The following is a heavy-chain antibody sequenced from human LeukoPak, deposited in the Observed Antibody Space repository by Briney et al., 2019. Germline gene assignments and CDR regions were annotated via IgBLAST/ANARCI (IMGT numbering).Heavy chain of an antibody. J-gene: IGHJ4*02. D-gene: IGHD6-13*01. Sequence: TLSLTCAVSGGSISSGGYSWSWIRQPPGKGLEWIGYIYHSGSTYYNPSLKSRVTISVDRSKNQFSLKLSSVTAADTAVYYCARVAAAGTIDYWGQGTLVTVSS. CDR1: GGSISSGGYS. CDR2: IYHSGST. CDR3: ARVAAAGTIDY. V-gene: IGHV4-30-2*01.